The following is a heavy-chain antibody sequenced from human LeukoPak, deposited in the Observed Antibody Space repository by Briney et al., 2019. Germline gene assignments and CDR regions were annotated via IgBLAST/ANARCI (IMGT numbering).Heavy chain of an antibody. D-gene: IGHD6-13*01. J-gene: IGHJ4*02. CDR2: ISYDGSNK. V-gene: IGHV3-30-3*01. CDR3: ARVPTPGYSSSWLDY. CDR1: GFTFSGYA. Sequence: PGGSLRLSCAASGFTFSGYAMHWVRQAPGKGLEWVAVISYDGSNKYYADSVKGRFTISRDNSKNTLYLQMNSLRAEDTAVYYCARVPTPGYSSSWLDYWGQGTLVTVSS.